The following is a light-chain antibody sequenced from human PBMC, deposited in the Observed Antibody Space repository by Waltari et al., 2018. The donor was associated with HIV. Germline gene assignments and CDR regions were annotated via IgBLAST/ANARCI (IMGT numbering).Light chain of an antibody. CDR3: QQYINWPPYT. J-gene: IGKJ2*01. CDR1: QGIGNR. CDR2: AAS. V-gene: IGKV1-27*01. Sequence: DIQMTQSPSSLSASVGDRVTITCRASQGIGNRLAWYQHKPGKVPKLLIYAASTLQSGVPSRFSGSGSGTDFSLTISSLQPEDVAIYYCQQYINWPPYTFGQGTKLEI.